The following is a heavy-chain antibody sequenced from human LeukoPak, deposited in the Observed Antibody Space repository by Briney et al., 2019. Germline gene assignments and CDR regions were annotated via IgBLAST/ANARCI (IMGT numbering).Heavy chain of an antibody. Sequence: GRSLRLSCAASGFTFSSYAMHWVRRAPGKGLEWVVIISYDGSNKYYADSVKGRFTISRDNSKNTLYLQMNSLRAGDTAVYYCARVRYDSSGYRYGMDVWGQGTTVTVSS. CDR3: ARVRYDSSGYRYGMDV. V-gene: IGHV3-30*04. CDR1: GFTFSSYA. CDR2: ISYDGSNK. J-gene: IGHJ6*02. D-gene: IGHD3-22*01.